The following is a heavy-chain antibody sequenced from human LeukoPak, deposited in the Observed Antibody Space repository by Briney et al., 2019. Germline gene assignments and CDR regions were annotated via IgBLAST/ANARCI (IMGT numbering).Heavy chain of an antibody. CDR3: AREGYYDTSGTSRAFDI. J-gene: IGHJ3*02. D-gene: IGHD3-22*01. CDR2: IYSDDDT. V-gene: IGHV3-66*02. Sequence: GGSLRLSCAASGFTVTSNYMSWVRQAPGKGLELVSLIYSDDDTYHADSVKGRFTISRDSSKNTLYLQMNSLRAEDTAVYYCAREGYYDTSGTSRAFDIWGQGTMVTVSS. CDR1: GFTVTSNY.